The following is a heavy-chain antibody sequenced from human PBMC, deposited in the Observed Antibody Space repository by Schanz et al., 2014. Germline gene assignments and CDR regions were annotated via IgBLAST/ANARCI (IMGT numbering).Heavy chain of an antibody. CDR1: GYSFTPFP. J-gene: IGHJ4*02. Sequence: QLQLVQSWAEVKGPGASVKVSCKASGYSFTPFPIHWVRQAPGQRLEWMGWINAGTGNTEYSQKFQGRVTITRDTLASTAYMEVSSLRSEDTAVYYCARSGSSNWYFFDYWGQGTLVTVSS. D-gene: IGHD6-13*01. V-gene: IGHV1-3*01. CDR2: INAGTGNT. CDR3: ARSGSSNWYFFDY.